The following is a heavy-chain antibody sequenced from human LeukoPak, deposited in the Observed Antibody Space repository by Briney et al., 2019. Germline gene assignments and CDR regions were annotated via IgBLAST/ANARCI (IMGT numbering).Heavy chain of an antibody. CDR3: ARECIAVAGRHYYYYYGMDV. Sequence: ASVKVSCKASRYTFTGYYMHWVRQAPGQGLEWMGWINPNSGGTNYAQKFQGRVTMTRETSISTAYMELSRLRSGDTAVYYRARECIAVAGRHYYYYYGMDVWGQGTTVTVSS. J-gene: IGHJ6*02. D-gene: IGHD6-19*01. CDR2: INPNSGGT. CDR1: RYTFTGYY. V-gene: IGHV1-2*02.